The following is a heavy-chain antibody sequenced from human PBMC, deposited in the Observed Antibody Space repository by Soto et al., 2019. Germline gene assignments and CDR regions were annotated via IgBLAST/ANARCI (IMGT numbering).Heavy chain of an antibody. CDR1: GFSFTSYW. V-gene: IGHV5-51*01. Sequence: EVQLVQSGAEVKKSGESLKISCKGSGFSFTSYWIGWVRQMPGEGLELMGIIYPGDSDTKYSPSFQGQVTISADKSISTAHLQWTSLKASDTAMYYCARYCSGGSCYRPSYQFDYWGQGTLVTVSS. J-gene: IGHJ4*02. D-gene: IGHD2-15*01. CDR2: IYPGDSDT. CDR3: ARYCSGGSCYRPSYQFDY.